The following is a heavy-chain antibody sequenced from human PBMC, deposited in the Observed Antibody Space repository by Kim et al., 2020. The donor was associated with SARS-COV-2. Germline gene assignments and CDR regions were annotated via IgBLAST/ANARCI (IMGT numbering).Heavy chain of an antibody. CDR3: ARDYGGYNWNDERWFDP. Sequence: ASVKVSCKASGYTFTSYGISWVRQAPGQGLEWMGWISAYNGNTNYAQKLQGRVTMTTDTSTSTAYMELRSLRSDDTAVYYCARDYGGYNWNDERWFDPWGQGTLVTVSS. CDR2: ISAYNGNT. CDR1: GYTFTSYG. V-gene: IGHV1-18*01. D-gene: IGHD1-20*01. J-gene: IGHJ5*02.